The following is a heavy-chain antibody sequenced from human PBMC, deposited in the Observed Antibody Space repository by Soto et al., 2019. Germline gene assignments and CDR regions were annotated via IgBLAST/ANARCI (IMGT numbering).Heavy chain of an antibody. J-gene: IGHJ6*02. Sequence: QVQLVESGGGVVQPGRSLRLSCAASGFTFSYYAIHWVRQAPGKGLEWVAVISYDGSNKYYADSVKDRITISRDNSKNTLYLQMDRLRGEDTAVYYCARDRADRGPYGMDVWGQGTTVTVSS. D-gene: IGHD3-22*01. CDR3: ARDRADRGPYGMDV. CDR2: ISYDGSNK. V-gene: IGHV3-30-3*01. CDR1: GFTFSYYA.